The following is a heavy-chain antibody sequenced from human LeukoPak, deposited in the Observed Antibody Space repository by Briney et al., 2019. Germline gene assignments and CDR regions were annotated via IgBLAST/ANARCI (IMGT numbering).Heavy chain of an antibody. Sequence: PSETLSLTCSVSGYSFTSGHYWGWIRQPPGKGLEWIANIYHTGSAHYNPSLKSRVTISVDTSKNQFSLKLSSVAAADTAVYYCARYCTTATCILRGFDYWGQGTLVTVSS. CDR2: IYHTGSA. J-gene: IGHJ4*02. CDR1: GYSFTSGHY. D-gene: IGHD2-8*01. CDR3: ARYCTTATCILRGFDY. V-gene: IGHV4-38-2*01.